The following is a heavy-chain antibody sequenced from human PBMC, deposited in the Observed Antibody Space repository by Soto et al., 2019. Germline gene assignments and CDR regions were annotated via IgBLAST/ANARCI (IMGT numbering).Heavy chain of an antibody. CDR2: INSDGSST. CDR3: ARMSQDYDFWSLFDY. V-gene: IGHV3-74*01. CDR1: GFTFSSYW. Sequence: GGSLRLSCAASGFTFSSYWMHWVRQAPGKGLVWVSRINSDGSSTSYADSVKGRFTISRDNAKNTLYLQMNSLRAEDTAVYYCARMSQDYDFWSLFDYWGQGTLVTVSS. D-gene: IGHD3-3*01. J-gene: IGHJ4*02.